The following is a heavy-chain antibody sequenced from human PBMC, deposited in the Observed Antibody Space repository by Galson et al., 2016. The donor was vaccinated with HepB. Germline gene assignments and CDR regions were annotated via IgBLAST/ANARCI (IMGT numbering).Heavy chain of an antibody. V-gene: IGHV2-26*01. Sequence: PALVKPTQTLTLTCTVSGFSLSNARVGVSWIRQPPGKALEWLAHIFSNDEKSYSTSLKRRLTISKDTSKSQVVLTMTNMDPVDTATYYCARIRFLEWLPSYYYYGMDVWGQGTTVTVSS. D-gene: IGHD3-3*01. J-gene: IGHJ6*02. CDR1: GFSLSNARVG. CDR3: ARIRFLEWLPSYYYYGMDV. CDR2: IFSNDEK.